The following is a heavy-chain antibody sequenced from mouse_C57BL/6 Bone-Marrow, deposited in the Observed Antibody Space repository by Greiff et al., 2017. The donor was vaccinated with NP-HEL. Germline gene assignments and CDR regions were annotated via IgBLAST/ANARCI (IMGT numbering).Heavy chain of an antibody. CDR3: ARLGRVPYYAMDY. V-gene: IGHV1-81*01. CDR1: GYTFTSYG. J-gene: IGHJ4*01. CDR2: IYPRSGNT. Sequence: QVQLQQSGAELARPGASVKLSCKASGYTFTSYGISWVKQRTGQGLEWIGEIYPRSGNTYYNEKFKGKATLTADKTSSTAYMELRSLTSEDSAVYFCARLGRVPYYAMDYWGQGTSVTGSA. D-gene: IGHD4-1*01.